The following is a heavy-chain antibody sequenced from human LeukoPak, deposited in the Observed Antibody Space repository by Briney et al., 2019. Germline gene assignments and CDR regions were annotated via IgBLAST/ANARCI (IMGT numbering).Heavy chain of an antibody. Sequence: SVKVSCKASGFTFTSSAMQWVRQARGQRLEWIGWIVVGSGNTNYAQKFQERVTITRDMSTSTAYMELSSLRSEDTAVYYCAADHYYDILTGPPRVDVWGQGTTVTVSS. CDR2: IVVGSGNT. D-gene: IGHD3-9*01. J-gene: IGHJ6*02. CDR3: AADHYYDILTGPPRVDV. CDR1: GFTFTSSA. V-gene: IGHV1-58*02.